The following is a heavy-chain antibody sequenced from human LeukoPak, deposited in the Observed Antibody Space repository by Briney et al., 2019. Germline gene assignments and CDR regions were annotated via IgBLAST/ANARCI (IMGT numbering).Heavy chain of an antibody. V-gene: IGHV4-59*08. CDR1: GGSISSYY. CDR2: IYYSGST. J-gene: IGHJ4*02. Sequence: SETLSLTCTVSGGSISSYYWSWIRQPPGKGLEWIGYIYYSGSTNYNPSLKSRVTISVDTSKNQFSLKLSSVTAADTAVYYCARHGRTIFGVATASDYWGQGTLVTVSS. CDR3: ARHGRTIFGVATASDY. D-gene: IGHD3-3*01.